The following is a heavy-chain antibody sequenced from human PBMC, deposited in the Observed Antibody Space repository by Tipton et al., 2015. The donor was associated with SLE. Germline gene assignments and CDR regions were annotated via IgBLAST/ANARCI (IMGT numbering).Heavy chain of an antibody. CDR3: ARGGSRGFDY. Sequence: TLSLTCTITGGSFSSFYWSWMRQPAGKGLEWIGRIRTSGSTNYNPSLKSRVTISVDTSKNQFSLKPSSVTAADTAVYYCARGGSRGFDYWGQGTLVTVSS. D-gene: IGHD3-10*01. CDR1: GGSFSSFY. CDR2: IRTSGST. V-gene: IGHV4-4*07. J-gene: IGHJ4*02.